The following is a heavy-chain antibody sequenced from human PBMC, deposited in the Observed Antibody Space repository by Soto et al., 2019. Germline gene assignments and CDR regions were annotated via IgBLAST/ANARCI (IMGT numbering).Heavy chain of an antibody. Sequence: QVQLVQSGAEVKKPGASVKVSCKASGYTFSSYGMHWVRQAPGKGLEWVAVISYDGSNKYYADSVKGRFTISRDNSKNTLYLQMNSLRAEDTAVYYCANVKEERRPAGYYFDYWGQGTLVTVSS. V-gene: IGHV3-30*18. CDR1: GYTFSSYG. J-gene: IGHJ4*02. CDR2: ISYDGSNK. D-gene: IGHD1-26*01. CDR3: ANVKEERRPAGYYFDY.